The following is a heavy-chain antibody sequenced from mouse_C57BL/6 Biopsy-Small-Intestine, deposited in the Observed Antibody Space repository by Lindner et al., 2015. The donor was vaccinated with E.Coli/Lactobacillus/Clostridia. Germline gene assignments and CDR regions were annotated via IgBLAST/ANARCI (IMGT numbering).Heavy chain of an antibody. J-gene: IGHJ3*01. CDR2: INPNNGGT. D-gene: IGHD1-1*01. CDR3: ARKRTYGSSTWFAY. Sequence: VQLQESGPELVKPGASVKMSCKASGYTLTDYNMHWVKQSHGKSLEWIGYINPNNGGTSYNQKFKGKATLTVNKSSSTAYMELRSLTSEDSAVYYCARKRTYGSSTWFAYWGQGTLVTVSA. V-gene: IGHV1-22*01. CDR1: GYTLTDYN.